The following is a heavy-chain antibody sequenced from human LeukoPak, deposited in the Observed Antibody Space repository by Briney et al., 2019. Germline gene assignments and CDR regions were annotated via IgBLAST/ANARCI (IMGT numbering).Heavy chain of an antibody. CDR3: ARDLGYCSSTSCYGGGY. CDR2: ISSSSSTI. V-gene: IGHV3-48*04. CDR1: GFTFSSYS. Sequence: GGSLRLSCAASGFTFSSYSMNWVRQAPGKGLEWVSYISSSSSTIYYADSVKGRFTISRDNAKNSLYLQMNSLRAEDTAVYYCARDLGYCSSTSCYGGGYWGQGTLVTVSS. D-gene: IGHD2-2*01. J-gene: IGHJ4*02.